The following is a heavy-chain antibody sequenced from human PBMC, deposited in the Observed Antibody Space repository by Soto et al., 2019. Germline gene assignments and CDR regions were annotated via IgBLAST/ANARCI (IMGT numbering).Heavy chain of an antibody. CDR3: ARDGRVPMIAHYGMDV. J-gene: IGHJ6*02. CDR2: INPSGGST. V-gene: IGHV1-46*01. D-gene: IGHD3-22*01. CDR1: GYTFTSYY. Sequence: GASVKVSCKASGYTFTSYYMHWVRQAPGQGLEWMGIINPSGGSTSYAQKFQGRVTMTGDTSTSTVYMELSSLRSEDTAVYYCARDGRVPMIAHYGMDVWGQGTTVTVSS.